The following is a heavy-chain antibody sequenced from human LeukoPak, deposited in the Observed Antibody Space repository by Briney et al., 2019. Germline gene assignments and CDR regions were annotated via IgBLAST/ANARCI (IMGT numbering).Heavy chain of an antibody. CDR2: IYYSGST. V-gene: IGHV4-31*03. Sequence: PSETLSLTCTVSGGSISSGGYYWSWIRQHPGKGLEWIGYIYYSGSTYYNPSLKSRVTISVDTSKNQFSVKLSSVTAADTAVYYCAAQDVNWFDPWGQGTLVTVSS. D-gene: IGHD2-15*01. J-gene: IGHJ5*02. CDR1: GGSISSGGYY. CDR3: AAQDVNWFDP.